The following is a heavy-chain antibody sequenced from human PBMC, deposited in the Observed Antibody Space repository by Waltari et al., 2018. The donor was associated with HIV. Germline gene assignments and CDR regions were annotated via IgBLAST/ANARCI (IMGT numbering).Heavy chain of an antibody. D-gene: IGHD3-3*01. CDR1: GDSVSSDSAT. V-gene: IGHV6-1*01. CDR2: TYHKSKWST. J-gene: IGHJ4*01. CDR3: ARDSFGLDF. Sequence: QVYLEQSGPGLVQPSQTIRLTCVISGDSVSSDSATWNWIRQSPSRGLEWLGRTYHKSKWSTDFAEFVRGRMDTTADTDNNHDSLYLSSGTSEDTAVYFCARDSFGLDFWGQGTQVIVSS.